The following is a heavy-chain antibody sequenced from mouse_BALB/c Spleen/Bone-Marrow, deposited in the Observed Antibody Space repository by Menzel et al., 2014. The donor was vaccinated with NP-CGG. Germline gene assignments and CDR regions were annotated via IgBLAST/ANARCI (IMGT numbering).Heavy chain of an antibody. CDR2: ISTYYGDT. CDR3: ARSTSVRNAMDY. J-gene: IGHJ4*01. CDR1: GYTFTNNA. V-gene: IGHV1S137*01. D-gene: IGHD1-1*01. Sequence: QVQLQQSGAELVRPGVSVKISRKGSGYTFTNNAIHWVKQSRAKSLEWVGIISTYYGDTTYNQKFKGKATMTVDKSSSTAYLNLDRLTSEDAAIDYCARSTSVRNAMDYWGQGTSVTVSS.